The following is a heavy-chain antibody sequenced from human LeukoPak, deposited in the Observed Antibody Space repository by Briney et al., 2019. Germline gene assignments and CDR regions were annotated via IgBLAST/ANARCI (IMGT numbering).Heavy chain of an antibody. D-gene: IGHD2-2*01. J-gene: IGHJ5*02. CDR1: GGTFSSYA. CDR2: IIPIFGTA. CDR3: AKGYCSSTSCSSPNWFDP. Sequence: SVKVSCKASGGTFSSYAISWVRQAPGQGLEWMGGIIPIFGTANYAQKFQGRVTITTDESTSTAYVELSSLRSENTAVYYCAKGYCSSTSCSSPNWFDPWGQGTLVTVSS. V-gene: IGHV1-69*05.